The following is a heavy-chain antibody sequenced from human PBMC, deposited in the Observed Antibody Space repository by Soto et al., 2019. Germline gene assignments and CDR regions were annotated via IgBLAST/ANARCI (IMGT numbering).Heavy chain of an antibody. Sequence: EVQLLESGGGLVQPGGSLRLSCAASGFTFSSYAMSWVRQAPGKGLEWVSAISGSGGSTYYADSVKGRFTISRDNSKNTLYLKRNSLRAEDTAVYDCAKDQGYSYGWDYFDYWGQGTLVTVSS. J-gene: IGHJ4*02. D-gene: IGHD5-18*01. CDR1: GFTFSSYA. CDR3: AKDQGYSYGWDYFDY. V-gene: IGHV3-23*01. CDR2: ISGSGGST.